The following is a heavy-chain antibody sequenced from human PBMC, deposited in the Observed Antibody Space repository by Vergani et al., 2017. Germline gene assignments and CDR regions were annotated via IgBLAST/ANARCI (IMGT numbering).Heavy chain of an antibody. CDR1: GYTFTDYF. CDR3: ARVGTSSNRVYFYY. CDR2: INPNSGGT. D-gene: IGHD2-2*01. J-gene: IGHJ4*02. V-gene: IGHV1-2*02. Sequence: QVQLVQSGAEVKKPGASVKVSCKASGYTFTDYFMHWVRQAPGQGLEWMGWINPNSGGTNYAQKFQGRVTMTRDTSISTAYMELSNLRSADTAVYYCARVGTSSNRVYFYYWGQGTLVTVSS.